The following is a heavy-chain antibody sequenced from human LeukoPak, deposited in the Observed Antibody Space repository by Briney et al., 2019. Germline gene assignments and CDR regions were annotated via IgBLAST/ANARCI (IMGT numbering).Heavy chain of an antibody. CDR3: ARSCYDLYYYYCYMDV. CDR1: GGSISSSSYY. CDR2: IYYSGST. J-gene: IGHJ6*03. V-gene: IGHV4-39*07. D-gene: IGHD2-2*01. Sequence: PSETLSLTCTVSGGSISSSSYYWGWIRQPPGKGLEWIGSIYYSGSTYYNPSLKSRVTISVDTSKNQFSLKLSSVTAADTAVYYCARSCYDLYYYYCYMDVWGKGTTVTVSS.